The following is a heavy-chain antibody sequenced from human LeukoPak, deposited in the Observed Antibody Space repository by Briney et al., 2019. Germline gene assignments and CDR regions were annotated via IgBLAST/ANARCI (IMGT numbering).Heavy chain of an antibody. CDR3: AREYYYDSSGYFFPGSLLGAFDI. Sequence: ASVKVSCKASGCTFTSYYMHWVRQAPGQGLEWMGIINPSGGSTCYAQKFQGRVTMTRDTSTSTVYMELSSLRSEDTAVYYCAREYYYDSSGYFFPGSLLGAFDIWGQGTMVTVSS. D-gene: IGHD3-22*01. V-gene: IGHV1-46*01. J-gene: IGHJ3*02. CDR1: GCTFTSYY. CDR2: INPSGGST.